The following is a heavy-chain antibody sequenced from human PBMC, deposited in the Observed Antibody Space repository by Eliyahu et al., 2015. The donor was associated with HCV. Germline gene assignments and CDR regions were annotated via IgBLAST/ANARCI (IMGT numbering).Heavy chain of an antibody. V-gene: IGHV3-64D*09. CDR3: VKRGFCSVTSCYYFDY. Sequence: EVQLVESGGGLVQXGGSLXLSCSASGFTFSNFIMHWVRQAPGKGLEYVSXISNNGRSTYYTDLVKGRFTISRDNSKNTLYLQLSSLRAEDTAVYYCVKRGFCSVTSCYYFDYWGQGTLVTVSS. CDR1: GFTFSNFI. J-gene: IGHJ4*02. CDR2: ISNNGRST. D-gene: IGHD2-2*01.